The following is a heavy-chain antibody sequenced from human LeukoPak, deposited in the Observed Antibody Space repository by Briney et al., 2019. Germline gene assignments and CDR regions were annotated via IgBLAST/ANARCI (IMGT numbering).Heavy chain of an antibody. D-gene: IGHD6-13*01. Sequence: GGSLRLSCAVSGFTFSSYAMTWVRQAPGKGLEWVSAISGSGDNTYSADSVKGRFTISRDNSKNTLYLQMNSLRAEDTAVYYCAKGYSSSWPSAFDYWGQGTLVTVSS. V-gene: IGHV3-23*01. J-gene: IGHJ4*02. CDR3: AKGYSSSWPSAFDY. CDR1: GFTFSSYA. CDR2: ISGSGDNT.